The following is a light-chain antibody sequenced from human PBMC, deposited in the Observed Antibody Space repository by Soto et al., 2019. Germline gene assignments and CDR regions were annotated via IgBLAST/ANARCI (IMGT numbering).Light chain of an antibody. V-gene: IGLV2-14*01. J-gene: IGLJ1*01. CDR2: DVS. CDR1: SSDVGGYNY. Sequence: QSALTQPASVSGSPGQSITISCTGTSSDVGGYNYVSWYQQHPGKAPKLMIYDVSYRPSGVSNRFSGSKSGNTASLTISGLQAEDEADYYCSSYTSSSSGLFGTGTKVTVL. CDR3: SSYTSSSSGL.